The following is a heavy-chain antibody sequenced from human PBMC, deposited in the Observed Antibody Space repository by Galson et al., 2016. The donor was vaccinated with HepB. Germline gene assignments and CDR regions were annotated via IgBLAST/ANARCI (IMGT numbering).Heavy chain of an antibody. CDR1: GFTFSDYS. V-gene: IGHV3-48*02. J-gene: IGHJ6*03. D-gene: IGHD3/OR15-3a*01. CDR3: ARDCHGLEGYYYMDG. CDR2: ISGRSSTI. Sequence: LRLSCAASGFTFSDYSMNWVRQAPGKGLEWVSYISGRSSTIYYADSVKGRFTISRDNAKNSLYLQMNTLRDEDTAIYYCARDCHGLEGYYYMDGWGQGAIVTVSS.